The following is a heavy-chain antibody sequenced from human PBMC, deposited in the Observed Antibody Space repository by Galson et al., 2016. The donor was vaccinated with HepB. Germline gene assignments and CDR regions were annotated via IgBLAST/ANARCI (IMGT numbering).Heavy chain of an antibody. D-gene: IGHD5-12*01. CDR2: MYYSGTT. Sequence: TLSLTCAVSGGSISSGGHYWTWIRQHPVKGLEWIGNMYYSGTTDYNPSLKSRVTISIDKSQNQFSLKLTSVTAADTAVYYCASDVLPWRTFDSWGQGTHVSVSP. CDR1: GGSISSGGHY. CDR3: ASDVLPWRTFDS. V-gene: IGHV4-31*11. J-gene: IGHJ4*02.